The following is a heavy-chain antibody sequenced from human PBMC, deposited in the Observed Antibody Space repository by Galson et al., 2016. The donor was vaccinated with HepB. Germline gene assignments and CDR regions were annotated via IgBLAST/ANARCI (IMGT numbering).Heavy chain of an antibody. J-gene: IGHJ4*02. Sequence: SVKVSCKASAHSEYNIHWVRQAPGQGLEWMGRVKPSSGDTRYAQKFQGRVTMTSDTSISTVYMELTRLRYDDTAVYFCARAGNGYYELAYWGQGTLVIVSS. D-gene: IGHD5-18*01. CDR1: AHSEYN. CDR2: VKPSSGDT. V-gene: IGHV1-2*06. CDR3: ARAGNGYYELAY.